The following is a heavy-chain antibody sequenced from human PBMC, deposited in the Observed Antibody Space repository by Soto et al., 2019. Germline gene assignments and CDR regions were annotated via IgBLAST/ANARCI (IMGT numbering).Heavy chain of an antibody. V-gene: IGHV1-69*01. J-gene: IGHJ6*02. Sequence: QVQLVQSGAEVKKPGSSVKVSFKASGGTFSSYAISWVRQAPGQGLEWMGGILPIFGTANYAQKFQGRVTITADESASTAYMELSSLSSEDTAVYYCAMTSIVSSSRRYYYYYGMDVWGQGTTVTVSS. CDR1: GGTFSSYA. CDR3: AMTSIVSSSRRYYYYYGMDV. D-gene: IGHD6-6*01. CDR2: ILPIFGTA.